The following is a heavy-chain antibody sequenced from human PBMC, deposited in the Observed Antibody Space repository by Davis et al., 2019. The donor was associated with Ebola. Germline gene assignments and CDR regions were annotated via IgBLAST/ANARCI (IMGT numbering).Heavy chain of an antibody. J-gene: IGHJ4*02. CDR3: ANGPGGIAVAGFDY. D-gene: IGHD6-19*01. V-gene: IGHV1-69*04. Sequence: AASVKVPCKASGGTFSSYAISWVRQAPGQGLEWMGRIIPILGIANYAQKFQGRVTITADKSTSTAYMELSSLRSEDTAVYYCANGPGGIAVAGFDYWGQGTLVTVSS. CDR1: GGTFSSYA. CDR2: IIPILGIA.